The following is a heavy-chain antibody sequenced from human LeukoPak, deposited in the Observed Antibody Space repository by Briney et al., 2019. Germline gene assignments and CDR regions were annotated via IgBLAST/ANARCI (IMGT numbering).Heavy chain of an antibody. CDR3: ARASGDTVDTTTMGSY. D-gene: IGHD5-18*01. V-gene: IGHV3-21*01. J-gene: IGHJ4*02. CDR1: GFTFSSYE. Sequence: GGSLRLSCAASGFTFSSYEMNWVRQAPGKGLEWVSSISSSSAYIYYADSVKGRFTISRDNAKNSLYLQMNSLRAEDTAVYYCARASGDTVDTTTMGSYWGQGTLVTVSS. CDR2: ISSSSAYI.